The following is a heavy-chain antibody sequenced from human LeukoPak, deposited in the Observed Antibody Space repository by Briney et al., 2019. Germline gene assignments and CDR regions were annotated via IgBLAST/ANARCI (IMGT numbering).Heavy chain of an antibody. CDR1: GGSISSYY. CDR2: TYYSGST. Sequence: PSETLSLTCTVSGGSISSYYWSWIRQPPGKGLEWIGDTYYSGSTNYNPCLKSRVTISVDTSKKQFSLKLSSVTAADTAVYYCARGYSSGWADYWGQGTLVTVSS. V-gene: IGHV4-59*01. CDR3: ARGYSSGWADY. D-gene: IGHD6-19*01. J-gene: IGHJ4*02.